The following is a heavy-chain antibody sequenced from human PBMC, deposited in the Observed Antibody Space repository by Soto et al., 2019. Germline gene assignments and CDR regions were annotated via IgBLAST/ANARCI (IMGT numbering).Heavy chain of an antibody. V-gene: IGHV4-59*01. D-gene: IGHD3-3*01. Sequence: SETLSLTCTVSGGSISSYYWSWIRQPPGKGLEWIGYIYYSGSTNYNPSLKSRVTISVDTSKNQFSLKLSSVTAADTAVYYCARGMYYDFWSGYYSPGYYYYGMDVGGQGTTVTVSS. CDR3: ARGMYYDFWSGYYSPGYYYYGMDV. J-gene: IGHJ6*02. CDR2: IYYSGST. CDR1: GGSISSYY.